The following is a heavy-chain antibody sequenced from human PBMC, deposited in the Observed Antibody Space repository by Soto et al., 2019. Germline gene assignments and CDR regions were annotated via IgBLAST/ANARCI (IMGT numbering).Heavy chain of an antibody. J-gene: IGHJ6*03. V-gene: IGHV1-8*01. Sequence: ASVKVSCKASGYTFTSYDINWVRQATGQGLEWMGWMNPNSGNTGYAQKFQGRVTMTRNTSISTAYMELSSLRSEDTAVYYCARGVYGSGSDNYSYYYLDVWGKGTTVTSSS. CDR3: ARGVYGSGSDNYSYYYLDV. CDR2: MNPNSGNT. CDR1: GYTFTSYD. D-gene: IGHD3-10*01.